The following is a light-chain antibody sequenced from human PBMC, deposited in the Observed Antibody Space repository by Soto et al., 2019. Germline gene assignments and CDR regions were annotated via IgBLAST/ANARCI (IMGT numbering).Light chain of an antibody. CDR3: QQSYSTPPWT. CDR1: QPISKW. V-gene: IGKV1-5*01. Sequence: DIQLTQSPSTLSETVGDRVTITCRASQPISKWLAWYQQKPGKAPKVLIWDAYTLQRGVPSRFSGSGSGTEFTLTISSLQPEDFATYFCQQSYSTPPWTFGQGTKVDI. CDR2: DAY. J-gene: IGKJ1*01.